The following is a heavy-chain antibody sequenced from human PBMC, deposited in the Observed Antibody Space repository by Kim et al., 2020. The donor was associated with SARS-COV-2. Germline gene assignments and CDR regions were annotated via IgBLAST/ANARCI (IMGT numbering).Heavy chain of an antibody. CDR3: AKRNRIILYGDVGFDN. J-gene: IGHJ3*02. V-gene: IGHV3-23*01. Sequence: GGSLRLSCVASGFTFRSYAMTWVRQAPGKGLEWVSAINDNGDHTYYTDFARGRFTISRDNSKNTVFLQLNSLSAEDTALYSCAKRNRIILYGDVGFDNLG. CDR2: INDNGDHT. D-gene: IGHD2-8*01. CDR1: GFTFRSYA.